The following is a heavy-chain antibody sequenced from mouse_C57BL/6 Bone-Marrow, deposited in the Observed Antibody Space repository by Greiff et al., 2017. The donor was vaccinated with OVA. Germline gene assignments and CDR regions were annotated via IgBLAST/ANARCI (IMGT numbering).Heavy chain of an antibody. D-gene: IGHD2-4*01. CDR1: GFNIKDDY. V-gene: IGHV14-4*01. J-gene: IGHJ3*01. CDR3: TTGDYASWFAY. Sequence: EVKVVESGAELVRPGASVKLSCTASGFNIKDDYMHWVKQRPEQGLEWIGWIDPENGDTEYASKFQGKATITADTSSNTAYLQLSSLTSEDTAVYYCTTGDYASWFAYWGQGTLVTVSA. CDR2: IDPENGDT.